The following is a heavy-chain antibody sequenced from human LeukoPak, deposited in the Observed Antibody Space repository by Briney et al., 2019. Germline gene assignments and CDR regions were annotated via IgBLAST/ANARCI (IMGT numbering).Heavy chain of an antibody. D-gene: IGHD3-22*01. CDR2: IYSGGST. CDR1: GCTVSSNY. J-gene: IGHJ4*02. V-gene: IGHV3-66*01. CDR3: ARDLIKTYYYDSSGSC. Sequence: GGSLRLPCAASGCTVSSNYMSWVRQAPGKGLEWVSVIYSGGSTYYADSVKGRFTISRDNSKNTLYLQMNSLRAEDTAVYYCARDLIKTYYYDSSGSCWGQGTLVTVSS.